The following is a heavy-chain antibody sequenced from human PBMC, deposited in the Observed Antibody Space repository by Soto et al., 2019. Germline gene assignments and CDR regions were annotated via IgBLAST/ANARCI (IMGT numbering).Heavy chain of an antibody. Sequence: GGSLRLSCAASGFTFSTYAMHWVRQAPGKGLEYVSAISSNGGSTYYVDSVKGRFTISRDNSKNTLYLQMNSLRAEDTAVYYCASGAYCGGDCYSVGAFDIWGQGTMVTVSS. D-gene: IGHD2-21*02. CDR3: ASGAYCGGDCYSVGAFDI. V-gene: IGHV3-64*02. CDR2: ISSNGGST. J-gene: IGHJ3*02. CDR1: GFTFSTYA.